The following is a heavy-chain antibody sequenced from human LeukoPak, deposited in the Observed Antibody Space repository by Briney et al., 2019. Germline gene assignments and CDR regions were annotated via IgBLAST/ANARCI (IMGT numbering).Heavy chain of an antibody. CDR2: IWYDGSNK. J-gene: IGHJ4*02. CDR1: GFTFSSYG. D-gene: IGHD6-19*01. Sequence: GGSLRPSCAASGFTFSSYGMHWVRQAPGKGLEWVAFIWYDGSNKYYADSVKGRFTISRDNSKNTLYLQMNSLRAEDTAVYYCAKDRGWWTYFDYWGQGTLVTVSS. CDR3: AKDRGWWTYFDY. V-gene: IGHV3-30*02.